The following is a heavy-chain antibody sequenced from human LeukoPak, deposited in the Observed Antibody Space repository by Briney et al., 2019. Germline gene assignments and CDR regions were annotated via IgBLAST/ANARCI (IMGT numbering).Heavy chain of an antibody. CDR1: GFTFSSYS. CDR3: ARVGRITMIVVAAGIDY. J-gene: IGHJ4*02. V-gene: IGHV3-48*01. CDR2: ISSSSSTI. D-gene: IGHD3-22*01. Sequence: PGGSLRLSCAASGFTFSSYSMNWVRQAPGKGLEWVSYISSSSSTIYYADSVKGRFTISRDNAKNSLYLQMNSLRAEDTAVYYCARVGRITMIVVAAGIDYWGQGTLVTVSS.